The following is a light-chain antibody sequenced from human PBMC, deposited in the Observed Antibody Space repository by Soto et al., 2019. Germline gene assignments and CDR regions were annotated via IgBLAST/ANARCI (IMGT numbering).Light chain of an antibody. CDR2: EVS. V-gene: IGLV2-14*01. Sequence: QSALTQPASVSGSPGQSITISCTGTSSDIGAYNFVSWYQQRPGKAPKLMISEVSNRPSGVSNRFSGSKSGNTASLTISGLQAEDEADYYCSSFASSTTVLFGGGTKLTVL. CDR3: SSFASSTTVL. CDR1: SSDIGAYNF. J-gene: IGLJ2*01.